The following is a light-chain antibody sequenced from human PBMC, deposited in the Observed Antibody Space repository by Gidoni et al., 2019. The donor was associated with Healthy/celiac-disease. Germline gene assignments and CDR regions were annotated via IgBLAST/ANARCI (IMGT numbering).Light chain of an antibody. J-gene: IGKJ4*01. CDR1: QSVSSY. CDR3: QQRSNWPLT. Sequence: PRERATLSCRASQSVSSYLAWYQQKPGQAPRLLIYDASNRATGIPARFSGSGSGTDFTLTISSLEPEDFAVYYCQQRSNWPLTFGGGTKVEIK. CDR2: DAS. V-gene: IGKV3-11*01.